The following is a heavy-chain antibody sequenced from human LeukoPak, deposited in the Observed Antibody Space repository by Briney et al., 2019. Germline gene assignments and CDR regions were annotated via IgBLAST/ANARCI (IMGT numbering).Heavy chain of an antibody. CDR1: GYTFTSYD. D-gene: IGHD2-8*01. J-gene: IGHJ4*02. V-gene: IGHV1-8*01. CDR3: ARDCTNGVCYLSTVTTPYYFDY. CDR2: MNPNSGNT. Sequence: ASVKVSCKASGYTFTSYDINWVRQATGQGLEWMGWMNPNSGNTGYAQKLQGRVTMTTDTSTSTAYMELRSLRSDDTAVYYCARDCTNGVCYLSTVTTPYYFDYWGQGTLVTVSS.